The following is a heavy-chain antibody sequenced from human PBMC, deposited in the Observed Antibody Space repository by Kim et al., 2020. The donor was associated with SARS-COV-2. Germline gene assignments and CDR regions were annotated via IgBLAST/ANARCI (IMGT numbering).Heavy chain of an antibody. V-gene: IGHV3-48*03. D-gene: IGHD2-15*01. Sequence: GGSLRLSCAASGFTFSSYEMNWVRQAPGKGLEWVSYISGSGTTTHYADSLRGRFTISRDNAKNSLYLQMSSLRAEDTAIYYCVRDYSNLFDYWGQGTLVTVSS. CDR2: ISGSGTTT. CDR3: VRDYSNLFDY. J-gene: IGHJ4*02. CDR1: GFTFSSYE.